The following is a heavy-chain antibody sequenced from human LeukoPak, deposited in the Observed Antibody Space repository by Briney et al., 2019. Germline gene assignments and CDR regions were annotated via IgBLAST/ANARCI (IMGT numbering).Heavy chain of an antibody. V-gene: IGHV4-59*01. CDR3: ARDRSAMGLRYYYYGMDV. CDR2: IHNSGST. J-gene: IGHJ6*02. Sequence: PSETLSLTCTVSGVSFNSYFWNWVRQSPGKGLEWIGWIHNSGSTNYNPSLKSRVTISLDMSENQFSLKLSSVTAADTAVYYCARDRSAMGLRYYYYGMDVWGQGTTVTVSS. D-gene: IGHD5-18*01. CDR1: GVSFNSYF.